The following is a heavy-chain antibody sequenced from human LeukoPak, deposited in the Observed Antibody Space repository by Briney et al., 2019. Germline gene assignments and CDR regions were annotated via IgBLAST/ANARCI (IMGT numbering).Heavy chain of an antibody. CDR2: INPNSGGT. CDR1: GYTFTGYY. CDR3: ARDYLTDDYGDYKGVYYFDY. Sequence: ASVKVSCKASGYTFTGYYMHWVRQAPGQGLEWMGWINPNSGGTNYAQKFQGRVTMTRDTSISTAYMELSRLRSDDTAVYYCARDYLTDDYGDYKGVYYFDYWGQGTLVTVSS. J-gene: IGHJ4*02. D-gene: IGHD4-17*01. V-gene: IGHV1-2*02.